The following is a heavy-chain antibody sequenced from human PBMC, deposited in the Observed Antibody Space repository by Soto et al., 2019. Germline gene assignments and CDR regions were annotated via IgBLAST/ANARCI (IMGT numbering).Heavy chain of an antibody. CDR3: VRLGGVIAASDIDF. CDR2: IYYTGST. Sequence: PSETLSLTCTVSGGSISTSAYYWGWVRQPPGKGLEWVGTIYYTGSTYYNPPLESRVTMSLQTSKNQFSLNLTSVTAADTAVYYCVRLGGVIAASDIDFWGQGALVTVSS. CDR1: GGSISTSAYY. V-gene: IGHV4-39*01. J-gene: IGHJ4*02. D-gene: IGHD2-15*01.